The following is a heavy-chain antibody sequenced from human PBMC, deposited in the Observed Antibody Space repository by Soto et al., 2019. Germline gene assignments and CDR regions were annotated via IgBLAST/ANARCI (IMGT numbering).Heavy chain of an antibody. CDR3: ASSTGGVRYFDWPNTFDY. J-gene: IGHJ4*02. CDR2: IYSGGST. D-gene: IGHD3-9*01. V-gene: IGHV3-53*04. Sequence: EVQLVESGGGLVQPGGSLRLSCAASGFTVSSNYMSWVRQAPGKGLEWVSVIYSGGSTYYADSVKGRFTISRHNSKNTLYLQMNSLRAEDTAVYYCASSTGGVRYFDWPNTFDYWGQGTLVTVSS. CDR1: GFTVSSNY.